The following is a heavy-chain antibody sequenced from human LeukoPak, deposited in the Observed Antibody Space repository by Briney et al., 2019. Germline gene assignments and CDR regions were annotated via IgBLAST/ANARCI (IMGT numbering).Heavy chain of an antibody. V-gene: IGHV4-4*02. CDR3: ARGSGYLDS. D-gene: IGHD3-16*01. J-gene: IGHJ4*02. Sequence: PSEALSLTCGVSGDSISSSNWWSWVRQPPGKGLEWIGETYHSGSTNYNPSLKSRVTISVDKSKNQFPMKLSSVTAADTAVYYCARGSGYLDSWGQGTLVTVSS. CDR2: TYHSGST. CDR1: GDSISSSNW.